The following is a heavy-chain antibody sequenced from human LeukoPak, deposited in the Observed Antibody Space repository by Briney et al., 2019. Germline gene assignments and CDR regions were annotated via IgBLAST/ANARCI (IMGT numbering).Heavy chain of an antibody. CDR2: IYTSGST. CDR3: ARDFLPVIAAAGYNWFDP. V-gene: IGHV4-61*02. Sequence: SETLSLTCTISGGSISSSSYYWSWIRQPAGKGLEWIGRIYTSGSTNYNPSLKSRVTMSVDTSKNQFSLKLSSVTAADTAVYYCARDFLPVIAAAGYNWFDPWGQGTLVTVSS. D-gene: IGHD6-13*01. CDR1: GGSISSSSYY. J-gene: IGHJ5*02.